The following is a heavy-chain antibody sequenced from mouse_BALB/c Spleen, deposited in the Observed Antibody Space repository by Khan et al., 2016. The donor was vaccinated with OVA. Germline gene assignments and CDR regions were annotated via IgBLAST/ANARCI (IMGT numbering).Heavy chain of an antibody. CDR1: GYSITSDYA. CDR3: ARVYGGDFDY. J-gene: IGHJ2*01. D-gene: IGHD2-10*02. CDR2: ISYSGNT. Sequence: VQLQQSGPGLVKPSQSLSLTCTVTGYSITSDYAWNWIRQFPGNKLEWMGHISYSGNTKYNPSLKSRISVTRDTSKNQIFLQLNSVTAEDTATYYGARVYGGDFDYWGQGTTLTVSS. V-gene: IGHV3-2*02.